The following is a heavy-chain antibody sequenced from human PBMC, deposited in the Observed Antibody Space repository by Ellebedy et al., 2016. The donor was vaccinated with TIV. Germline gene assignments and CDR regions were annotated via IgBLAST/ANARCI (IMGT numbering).Heavy chain of an antibody. J-gene: IGHJ4*02. CDR1: GFTFSSYW. CDR3: ARGRLNMVRGVIITYYFDY. D-gene: IGHD3-10*01. Sequence: GGSLRLSXAASGFTFSSYWMSWVRQAPGKGLEWVANIKQDGSEKYYVDSVKGRFTISRDNAKNSLYLQMNSLRAEDTAVYYCARGRLNMVRGVIITYYFDYWGQGTLVTVSS. V-gene: IGHV3-7*01. CDR2: IKQDGSEK.